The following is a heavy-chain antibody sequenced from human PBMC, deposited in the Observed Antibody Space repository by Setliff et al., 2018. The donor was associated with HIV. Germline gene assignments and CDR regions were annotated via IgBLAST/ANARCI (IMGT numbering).Heavy chain of an antibody. J-gene: IGHJ4*02. CDR1: GFTFGSYA. D-gene: IGHD4-4*01. Sequence: LRLSCAPSGFTFGSYAVSWVRQAPGKGLEWVSVISGSGDITYYRESVKGRFTVSRDNSNNTVYLQMNSLRAEDTAMYYCAKTQTVITVYGPFDSWGQGTPVTVSS. CDR2: ISGSGDIT. V-gene: IGHV3-23*01. CDR3: AKTQTVITVYGPFDS.